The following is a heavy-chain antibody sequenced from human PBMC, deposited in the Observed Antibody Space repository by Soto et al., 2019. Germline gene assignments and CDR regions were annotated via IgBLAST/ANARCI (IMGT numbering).Heavy chain of an antibody. CDR1: GGSISSYY. D-gene: IGHD6-13*01. Sequence: SETLSLTCTVSGGSISSYYWSWIRQPPGKGLEWIGYIYYSGSTNYNPSLKSRVTISVDTSKNQFSLKLSSVTAADTAVYFCARHASSWYCFDYWGQGTLVTVSS. CDR3: ARHASSWYCFDY. J-gene: IGHJ4*02. V-gene: IGHV4-59*08. CDR2: IYYSGST.